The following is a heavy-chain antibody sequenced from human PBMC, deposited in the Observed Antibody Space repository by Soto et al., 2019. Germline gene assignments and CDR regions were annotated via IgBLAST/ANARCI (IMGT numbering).Heavy chain of an antibody. Sequence: PGGSLRLSCAASGFNFSIYWMHWVRQAPGKGLVWVSRINSDGSATYYADSVKGRFTISRDNAENTLYLQMHSLRAEDTAVYYCVRGGAYGDYRLDYWGQGTPVTVSS. D-gene: IGHD4-17*01. CDR3: VRGGAYGDYRLDY. J-gene: IGHJ4*02. V-gene: IGHV3-74*01. CDR1: GFNFSIYW. CDR2: INSDGSAT.